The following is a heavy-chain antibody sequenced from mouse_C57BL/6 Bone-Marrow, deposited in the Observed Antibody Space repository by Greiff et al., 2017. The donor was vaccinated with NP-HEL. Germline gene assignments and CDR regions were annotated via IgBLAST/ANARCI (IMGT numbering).Heavy chain of an antibody. CDR3: ARSGYYGSPFDY. CDR1: GYTFTSYW. Sequence: QVQLQQPGAELVMPGASVKLSCKASGYTFTSYWMHWVKQRPGQGLEWIGEIDPSDSYTNYNQQFKGKSTLTVDKSSSTAYMQLSSLTSEDSAVYYCARSGYYGSPFDYWGQGTTLTVSS. CDR2: IDPSDSYT. J-gene: IGHJ2*01. V-gene: IGHV1-69*01. D-gene: IGHD1-1*01.